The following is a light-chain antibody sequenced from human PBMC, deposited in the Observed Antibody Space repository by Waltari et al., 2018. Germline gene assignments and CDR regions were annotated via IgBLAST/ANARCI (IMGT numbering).Light chain of an antibody. J-gene: IGLJ2*01. Sequence: QSALTQPASVSGSPGQAITISCTGTSSDVGGYGYVSWYQQHPGKAPKLIIYDVSNRASGVSSRFSGSKFGNTASLTISGLQADDEADYYCNSYTSSSSLFGGGTRLTVL. CDR3: NSYTSSSSL. CDR2: DVS. V-gene: IGLV2-14*03. CDR1: SSDVGGYGY.